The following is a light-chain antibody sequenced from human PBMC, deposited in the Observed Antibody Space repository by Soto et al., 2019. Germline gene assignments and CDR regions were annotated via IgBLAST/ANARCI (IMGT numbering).Light chain of an antibody. Sequence: DIQMTQSPSTLSASVGDRVTITCRASQSISSWLAWYQQKPGKAPKLLIYKASSLESGVPSRFSGSGSGTEFTLTISSLQHDDFATYYSQQYNSSPWTFGQGTKVEIK. CDR1: QSISSW. CDR3: QQYNSSPWT. CDR2: KAS. V-gene: IGKV1-5*03. J-gene: IGKJ1*01.